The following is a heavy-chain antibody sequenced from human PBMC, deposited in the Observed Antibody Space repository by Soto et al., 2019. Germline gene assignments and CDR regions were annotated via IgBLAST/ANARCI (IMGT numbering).Heavy chain of an antibody. J-gene: IGHJ4*01. CDR3: ATSWGGYGPGGV. CDR2: IYAGGAT. D-gene: IGHD3-16*01. V-gene: IGHV3-66*01. CDR1: GFSVSDNY. Sequence: PGGSLRLSCAASGFSVSDNYITWFRQPPGKGLEWGSVIYAGGATHYTESVKGRFSLFRDNSKNTLYLHMNSLIFEDTAVYYCATSWGGYGPGGVWGQGTLVTVSS.